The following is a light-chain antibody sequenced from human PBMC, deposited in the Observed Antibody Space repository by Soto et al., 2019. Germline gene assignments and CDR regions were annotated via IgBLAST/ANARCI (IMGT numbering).Light chain of an antibody. CDR1: SSDVGGYKY. CDR3: SSYTSTSTLVV. Sequence: QSALTQPASVSGSPGQSITVSCTGTSSDVGGYKYVSWYQHHPGKAPKLLIYDVSDRPSGVSNRFSASKSGNTASLTISGLQAEDEADYYCSSYTSTSTLVVFGGGTKVTVL. V-gene: IGLV2-14*01. J-gene: IGLJ2*01. CDR2: DVS.